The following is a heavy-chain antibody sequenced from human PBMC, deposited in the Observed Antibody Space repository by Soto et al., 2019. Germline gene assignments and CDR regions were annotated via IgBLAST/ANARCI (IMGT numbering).Heavy chain of an antibody. CDR2: INHSGST. J-gene: IGHJ6*02. V-gene: IGHV4-34*01. D-gene: IGHD3-10*01. CDR3: ARLLGGLGDV. CDR1: GGSFSGYY. Sequence: PSETLSLTCAVYGGSFSGYYWSWIRQPPGKGLEWIGEINHSGSTNYNPSLKSRVTISVDTSKNQFSLKLSSVTAADTAVYYCARLLGGLGDVWGQGTTVTVSS.